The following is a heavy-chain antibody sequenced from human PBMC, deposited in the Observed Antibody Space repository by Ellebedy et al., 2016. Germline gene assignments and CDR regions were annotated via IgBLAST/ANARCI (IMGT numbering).Heavy chain of an antibody. Sequence: GESLKISCAASGFTVSTNYMKWVRQAPGKGLEWVSAIFSDGNTYYADSVKGRFTISRDNAKNMLYLQMNSLTAADTGVYYCAREKDARISWGQGTHVTVSS. V-gene: IGHV3-53*01. CDR3: AREKDARIS. D-gene: IGHD3-3*02. J-gene: IGHJ4*02. CDR2: IFSDGNT. CDR1: GFTVSTNY.